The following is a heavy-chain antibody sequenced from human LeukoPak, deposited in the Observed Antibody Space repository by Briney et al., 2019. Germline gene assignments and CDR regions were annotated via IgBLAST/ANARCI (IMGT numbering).Heavy chain of an antibody. V-gene: IGHV3-7*01. D-gene: IGHD3-16*01. CDR2: MKGDGSEV. Sequence: GGSLRLSCAASGFIFSTYWMMWARQAPGKGLEWVANMKGDGSEVHYVDSVKGRFTISRDNAKNSLYLQMNSLRPEDTAVYYCARPAYTAAYDLWGQGTMVTVSS. J-gene: IGHJ3*01. CDR3: ARPAYTAAYDL. CDR1: GFIFSTYW.